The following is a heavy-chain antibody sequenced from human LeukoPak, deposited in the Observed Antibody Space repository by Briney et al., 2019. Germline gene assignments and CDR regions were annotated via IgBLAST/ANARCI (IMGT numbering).Heavy chain of an antibody. Sequence: GGSLRLSCAASGFTFSSYEMNWVRQAPGKGLEWVAVISYDGSNKYYADSVKGRFTISRDNSKNTLYLQMNSLRAEDTAVYYCARDESTYYLDYWGQGTLVTVSS. CDR2: ISYDGSNK. D-gene: IGHD2-2*01. CDR1: GFTFSSYE. J-gene: IGHJ4*02. V-gene: IGHV3-30-3*01. CDR3: ARDESTYYLDY.